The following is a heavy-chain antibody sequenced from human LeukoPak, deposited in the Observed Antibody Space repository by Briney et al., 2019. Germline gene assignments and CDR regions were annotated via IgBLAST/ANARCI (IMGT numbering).Heavy chain of an antibody. Sequence: SETLSLTCTVSGGSISSYYWSWIRQRPGKGLEWLGHIYSSGSTTDNPSLKSRVTISVDTSKNQLSLKLTSVTPADTAVYYCARFSTFRDSSGYYLDYWGQGILVTVSS. J-gene: IGHJ4*02. CDR2: IYSSGST. CDR3: ARFSTFRDSSGYYLDY. D-gene: IGHD3-22*01. CDR1: GGSISSYY. V-gene: IGHV4-59*01.